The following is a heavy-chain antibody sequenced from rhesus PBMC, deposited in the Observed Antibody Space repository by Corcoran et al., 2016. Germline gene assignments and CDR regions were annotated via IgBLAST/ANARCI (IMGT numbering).Heavy chain of an antibody. CDR3: ARADYGSSYAGGY. D-gene: IGHD4-29*01. V-gene: IGHV4S9*01. CDR1: GCPLSDTYY. J-gene: IGHJ4*01. Sequence: QVQLQESGPGLVKPSATLSLTCAVSGCPLSDTYYWTWLRPPPRKGLEWIGNIYGNSASTYYNASLKSRVTISKDTSKNQFFLKLTSVTAADTAVYYCARADYGSSYAGGYWGQGVLVTVSS. CDR2: IYGNSAST.